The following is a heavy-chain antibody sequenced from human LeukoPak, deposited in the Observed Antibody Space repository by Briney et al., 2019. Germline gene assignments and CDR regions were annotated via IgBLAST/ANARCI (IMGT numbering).Heavy chain of an antibody. D-gene: IGHD2-2*01. Sequence: ASVKVSCKTSGYTFKNYGNIWVRQAPGQGVEWMGWISAYNGNTNYALNLQGRVALTTDTSTTTAYMELKSLRSDDTAMYYCAKSHSSSLRAPFDSWGQGTLLTVSS. CDR1: GYTFKNYG. J-gene: IGHJ4*02. V-gene: IGHV1-18*01. CDR2: ISAYNGNT. CDR3: AKSHSSSLRAPFDS.